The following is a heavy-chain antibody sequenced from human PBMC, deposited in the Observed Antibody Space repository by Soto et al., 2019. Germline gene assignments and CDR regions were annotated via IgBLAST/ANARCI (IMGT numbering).Heavy chain of an antibody. CDR1: SGPTSSSNW. V-gene: IGHV4-4*02. CDR2: IYHSGST. D-gene: IGHD3-10*01. J-gene: IGHJ5*02. CDR3: ARSYMVRGVANWFDP. Sequence: SLTCVVSSGPTSSSNWWRWFRQPPGKGLGWIGEIYHSGSTNYNPSLKSRVTISVDKSKNQFSLKLSSVTAADTAVYYCARSYMVRGVANWFDPWGQGTLVT.